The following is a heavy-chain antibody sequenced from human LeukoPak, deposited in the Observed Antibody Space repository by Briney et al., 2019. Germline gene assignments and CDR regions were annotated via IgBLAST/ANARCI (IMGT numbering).Heavy chain of an antibody. CDR2: IIPIFGTA. Sequence: SVKVSCKASGGTFSSYAISWVRQAPGQGLEWMGGIIPIFGTANYAQKFQGRVTITADESTSTAYMELSSLRSEDTAIYYCATSVDGLVTIRTYFELWGQGTPVTVSS. J-gene: IGHJ4*02. V-gene: IGHV1-69*13. CDR1: GGTFSSYA. D-gene: IGHD3-3*01. CDR3: ATSVDGLVTIRTYFEL.